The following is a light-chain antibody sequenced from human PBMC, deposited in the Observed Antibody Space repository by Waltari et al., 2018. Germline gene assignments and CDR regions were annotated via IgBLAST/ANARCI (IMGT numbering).Light chain of an antibody. CDR3: QQFYGSPFT. CDR2: WAS. V-gene: IGKV4-1*01. CDR1: RSVLYSPNNKNY. J-gene: IGKJ4*01. Sequence: DIVMTLPPDSLALPLGEMAAISAKSSRSVLYSPNNKNYLLCYQQKPGQPPKLLIYWASTRESGVPARFSGSGSGTDFTLTISSLQAEDVALYYCQQFYGSPFTFGGGTKVEIK.